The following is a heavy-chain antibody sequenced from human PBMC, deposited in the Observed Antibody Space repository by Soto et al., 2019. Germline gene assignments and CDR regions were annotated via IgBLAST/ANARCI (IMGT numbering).Heavy chain of an antibody. D-gene: IGHD5-12*01. Sequence: GGSLRLSCAASGFTFSSYSMNWVRQAPGKGLEWVSYISSSSSTIYYADSVKGRFTISRDNAKNSLYLQMNSLRDEDTAVYYCARDLGVTVATIAWWFDPWGQGTLVTVSS. CDR2: ISSSSSTI. V-gene: IGHV3-48*02. CDR3: ARDLGVTVATIAWWFDP. J-gene: IGHJ5*02. CDR1: GFTFSSYS.